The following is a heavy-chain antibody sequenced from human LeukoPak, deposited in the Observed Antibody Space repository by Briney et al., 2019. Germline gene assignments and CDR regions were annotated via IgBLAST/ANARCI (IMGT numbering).Heavy chain of an antibody. CDR2: IYYSGST. CDR3: ARDLHCSGGSCYFLGFDY. V-gene: IGHV4-31*03. D-gene: IGHD2-15*01. CDR1: GVSIRSGGDY. Sequence: LSETLSLTCTVSGVSIRSGGDYWTWVRQEGGEGLEWIGYIYYSGSTYYNPSLKSRVTTSVDTSKNQFSLKLSSVTAADTAAYYCARDLHCSGGSCYFLGFDYWGQGTLVTVSS. J-gene: IGHJ4*02.